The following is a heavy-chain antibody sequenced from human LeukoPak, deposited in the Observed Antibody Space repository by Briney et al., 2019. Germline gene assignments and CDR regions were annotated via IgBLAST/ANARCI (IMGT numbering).Heavy chain of an antibody. Sequence: GGSLRLSCAASGFTFSRYSMHWVRQAPGKGLEWVAVISYDGSNKYYADSVKGRFTISRDNSKNTLYLQMNSLRAEDTAVYYCARDYYDSSGYYWGYFQHWGQGTLVTVSS. CDR2: ISYDGSNK. CDR1: GFTFSRYS. J-gene: IGHJ1*01. V-gene: IGHV3-30*03. CDR3: ARDYYDSSGYYWGYFQH. D-gene: IGHD3-22*01.